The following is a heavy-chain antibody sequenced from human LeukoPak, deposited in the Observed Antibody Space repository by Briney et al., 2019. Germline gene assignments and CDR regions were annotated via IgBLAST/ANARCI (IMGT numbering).Heavy chain of an antibody. CDR3: ARSPLGYCSGNSCSYFEY. D-gene: IGHD2-15*01. CDR1: GYSFTNYW. CDR2: IYPGDSDT. J-gene: IGHJ4*02. V-gene: IGHV5-51*01. Sequence: GESLKISCKGSGYSFTNYWIGWVRQMPGKGVEWMGIIYPGDSDTRYSPSFQGQVTISADKSISTAYLQWSSLKASDTAMYYCARSPLGYCSGNSCSYFEYWGQGTLVTVSS.